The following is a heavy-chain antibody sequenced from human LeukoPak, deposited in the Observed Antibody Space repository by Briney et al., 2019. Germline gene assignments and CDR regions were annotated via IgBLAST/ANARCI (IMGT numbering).Heavy chain of an antibody. V-gene: IGHV3-9*01. CDR2: ISWNSGSI. CDR3: ANSPMVRGVIVGLEY. CDR1: GFTLDDYA. J-gene: IGHJ4*02. D-gene: IGHD3-10*01. Sequence: GRSLRLSCAASGFTLDDYAMHWVRQAPGKGLEWVSGISWNSGSIGYADSVKGRFTISRDNAKNSLYLQMNSLRAEDTALYYCANSPMVRGVIVGLEYWGQGTLVTVSS.